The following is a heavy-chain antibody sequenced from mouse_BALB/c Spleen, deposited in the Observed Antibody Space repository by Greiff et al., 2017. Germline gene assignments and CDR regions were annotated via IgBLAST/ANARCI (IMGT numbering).Heavy chain of an antibody. J-gene: IGHJ3*01. Sequence: DVKLVESGGGLVQPGGSLKLSCAASGFTFSSYGMSWVRQTPDKRLELVATINSNGGSTYYPDSVKGRFTISRDNAKNTLYLQMSSLKSEDTAMYYCARSPNGWFAYWGQGTLVTVSA. CDR2: INSNGGST. D-gene: IGHD4-1*01. CDR3: ARSPNGWFAY. V-gene: IGHV5-6-3*01. CDR1: GFTFSSYG.